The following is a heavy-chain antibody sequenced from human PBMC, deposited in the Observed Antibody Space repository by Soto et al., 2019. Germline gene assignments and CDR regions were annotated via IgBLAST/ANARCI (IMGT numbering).Heavy chain of an antibody. J-gene: IGHJ6*02. D-gene: IGHD4-17*01. V-gene: IGHV3-30*18. CDR3: AKELRKGAIYYYVMDF. CDR1: GFTFSSYG. Sequence: PGGSLRLSCAASGFTFSSYGMHWFRQAPGKGLEWVAVISYDGSNKYYADSVKGRFTISRDNSKNTLYLQMNSLRAEDTAVYYCAKELRKGAIYYYVMDFWGHGTTVTVSS. CDR2: ISYDGSNK.